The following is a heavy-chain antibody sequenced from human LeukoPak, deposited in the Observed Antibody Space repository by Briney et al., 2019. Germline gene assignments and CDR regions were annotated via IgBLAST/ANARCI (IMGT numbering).Heavy chain of an antibody. CDR1: GFTFDDHG. D-gene: IGHD6-13*01. Sequence: GGSLRLSCAASGFTFDDHGMSWVRQVPGKGLEWVSGIKWDGGSTGYADSVKGRSTISRDNAKNSLYLQMNSLRVEDTAVYHCARGAGSSWYFYFDYWGQGTLVTVSS. CDR2: IKWDGGST. V-gene: IGHV3-20*01. J-gene: IGHJ4*02. CDR3: ARGAGSSWYFYFDY.